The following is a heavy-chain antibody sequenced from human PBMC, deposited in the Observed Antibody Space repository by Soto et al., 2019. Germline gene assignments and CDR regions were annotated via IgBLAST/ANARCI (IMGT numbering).Heavy chain of an antibody. CDR3: ARVRITMVRGEDGMDV. CDR2: INAGNGNT. D-gene: IGHD3-10*01. J-gene: IGHJ6*02. V-gene: IGHV1-3*01. CDR1: GYTFTSYA. Sequence: QVQLVQSGAEVKKPGASVKVSCKASGYTFTSYAMHWVRQAPGQRLEWMGWINAGNGNTKYSQKFQGRVTITRDTSASTAYMELSSLRSEDTAVYSCARVRITMVRGEDGMDVWGQGTTVTVSS.